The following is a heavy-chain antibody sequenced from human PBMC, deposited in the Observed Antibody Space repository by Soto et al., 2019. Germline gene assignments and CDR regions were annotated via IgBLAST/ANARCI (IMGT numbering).Heavy chain of an antibody. CDR3: ARGNGNYDSSAYVY. J-gene: IGHJ4*02. D-gene: IGHD3-22*01. V-gene: IGHV4-59*08. CDR2: IYYTGST. Sequence: NPSETLSLTCTVSGGSLSSYYWSWIRQPPGKGLEWIGYIYYTGSTTYNPSIKSRVTISVDSSKNQFSLRLSSVTAADTAVYYCARGNGNYDSSAYVYWGPGTLVTVSS. CDR1: GGSLSSYY.